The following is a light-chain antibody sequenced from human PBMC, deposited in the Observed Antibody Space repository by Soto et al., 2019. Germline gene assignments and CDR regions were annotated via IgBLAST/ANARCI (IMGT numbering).Light chain of an antibody. CDR1: QSVSSSD. Sequence: IVLTQSPGTLSLSPGERATLSCRASQSVSSSDLAWYQQKPGQAPRLLIYGASSRATGIPDRFCGSGSGTDFSLTISRLEPEDSAFYYCQQYGSSATFGGGTKVE. CDR3: QQYGSSAT. J-gene: IGKJ4*01. CDR2: GAS. V-gene: IGKV3-20*01.